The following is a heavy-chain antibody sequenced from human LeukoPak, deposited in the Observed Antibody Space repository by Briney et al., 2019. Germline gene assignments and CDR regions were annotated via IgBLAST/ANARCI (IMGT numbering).Heavy chain of an antibody. D-gene: IGHD2-15*01. CDR2: INHSGST. CDR3: ARGGQSVAKPRLVDY. CDR1: GGSFSGYY. Sequence: PSETLSLTCAVYGGSFSGYYWSWIRQPPGKGLEWIGEINHSGSTNYNPSLKSRVTISVDTSKNQFSLKLSSVTAADTAVYYCARGGQSVAKPRLVDYWGQGTLVTVSS. V-gene: IGHV4-34*01. J-gene: IGHJ4*02.